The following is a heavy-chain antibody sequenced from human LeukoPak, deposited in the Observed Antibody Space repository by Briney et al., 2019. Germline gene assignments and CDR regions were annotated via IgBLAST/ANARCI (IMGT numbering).Heavy chain of an antibody. CDR1: GGSISSYY. J-gene: IGHJ6*02. D-gene: IGHD1-14*01. CDR2: IYYSGST. V-gene: IGHV4-59*12. CDR3: ARSGPGDYYYYYGMDV. Sequence: SETLSLTCTVSGGSISSYYWSWIRQPPGKGLEWIGYIYYSGSTYYNPSLKSRVTISVDTSKNQFSLKLSSVTAADTAVYYCARSGPGDYYYYYGMDVWGQGTTVTVSS.